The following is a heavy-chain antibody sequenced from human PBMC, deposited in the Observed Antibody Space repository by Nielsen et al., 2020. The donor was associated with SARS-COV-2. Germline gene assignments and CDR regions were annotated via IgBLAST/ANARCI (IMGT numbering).Heavy chain of an antibody. J-gene: IGHJ4*02. CDR2: INHSGST. D-gene: IGHD4-23*01. CDR1: GGSLSGFQ. Sequence: SETLSLTCVVYGGSLSGFQWKWIRQPPGKGLEWIGEINHSGSTNYNPSLKSRVTISVDTSKNQFSLKLSSVTAADTAVYYCAKDYGGNPVVDWGQGTLVTVSS. V-gene: IGHV4-34*01. CDR3: AKDYGGNPVVD.